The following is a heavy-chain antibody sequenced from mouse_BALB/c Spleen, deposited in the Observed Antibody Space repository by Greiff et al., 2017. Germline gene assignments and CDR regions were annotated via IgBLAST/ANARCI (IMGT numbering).Heavy chain of an antibody. CDR1: GFAFSSYD. CDR2: ISDGGSYT. Sequence: EVQLVESGGGLVKPGGSLKLSCAASGFAFSSYDMSWVRQTPEKRLEWVAYISDGGSYTYYPDSVKGRFTISRDNAKNNLYLQMSSLKSEDTAMYYCARDSITTVVEGGYAMDYWGQGTSVTVSS. V-gene: IGHV5-4*02. D-gene: IGHD1-1*01. CDR3: ARDSITTVVEGGYAMDY. J-gene: IGHJ4*01.